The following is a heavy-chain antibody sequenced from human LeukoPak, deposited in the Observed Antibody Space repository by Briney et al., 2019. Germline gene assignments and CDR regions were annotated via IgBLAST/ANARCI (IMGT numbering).Heavy chain of an antibody. CDR2: ISGSGGST. CDR3: AKAPLRGGSGSYYSSDY. CDR1: GFTFSSYA. Sequence: GGSLRLSCAASGFTFSSYAMSWVRQAPGKGLEWVSAISGSGGSTYYADSVKGLFTISRDNSKNTLYLQMNSLRAEDTAVYYCAKAPLRGGSGSYYSSDYWGQGTLVTVSS. D-gene: IGHD3-10*01. V-gene: IGHV3-23*01. J-gene: IGHJ4*02.